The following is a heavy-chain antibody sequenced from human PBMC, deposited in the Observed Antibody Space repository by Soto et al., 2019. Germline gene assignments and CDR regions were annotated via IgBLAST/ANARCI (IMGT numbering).Heavy chain of an antibody. CDR1: GFTFSYYA. CDR3: ARVGGDVVVGDDALDI. D-gene: IGHD2-15*01. Sequence: QVQLVESGGGVVQPGRSLRLSCAASGFTFSYYAMHWVRQAPGKGLEWVAVISYEGINKYHADSVKGRFTFSRDNSKNTLELQMSRLRASDTAVYYWARVGGDVVVGDDALDIWGQGTMVTVSS. CDR2: ISYEGINK. V-gene: IGHV3-30-3*01. J-gene: IGHJ3*02.